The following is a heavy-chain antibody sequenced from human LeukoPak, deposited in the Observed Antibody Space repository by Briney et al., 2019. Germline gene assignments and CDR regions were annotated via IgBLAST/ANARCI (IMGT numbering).Heavy chain of an antibody. CDR2: ISSSSSYI. V-gene: IGHV3-21*01. CDR3: ARDRGAVAAYYFDY. D-gene: IGHD6-19*01. J-gene: IGHJ4*02. Sequence: GGSLRLSCAASGFTFSRYSMSWVRQAPGKGLVWVSSISSSSSYIYYADSVKGRFMISRDNAKNSLYLQMNSLRAEDTAVYYCARDRGAVAAYYFDYWGQGTLVTVSS. CDR1: GFTFSRYS.